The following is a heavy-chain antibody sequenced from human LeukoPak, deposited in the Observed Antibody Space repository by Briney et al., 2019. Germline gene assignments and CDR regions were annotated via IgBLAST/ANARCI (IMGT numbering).Heavy chain of an antibody. V-gene: IGHV4-39*01. D-gene: IGHD3-22*01. CDR3: ARHGNYYYDSSGYYPFDY. CDR2: IYYSGST. J-gene: IGHJ4*02. CDR1: GGSISSSSYY. Sequence: PSETLSLTCTVSGGSISSSSYYWGWIRQPPGKGLEWIGSIYYSGSTYYNPSLKSRVTISVDTSKNQFSLKLSSVTAADTAVYYCARHGNYYYDSSGYYPFDYWGQGTLVTVSS.